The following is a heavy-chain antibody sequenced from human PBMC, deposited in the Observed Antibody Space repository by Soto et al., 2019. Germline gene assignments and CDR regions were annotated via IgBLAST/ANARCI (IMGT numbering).Heavy chain of an antibody. CDR3: ANYPTTVTSDY. CDR1: GGSVSSGSYY. Sequence: QVQLQESDRGLVKPSETLSLTCTVSGGSVSSGSYYWSWIRQPPGKGLEWIGYIYYSGSTNYNPSLKSPVTISVDTSKNQFSLNLSSVTAADTAVYYCANYPTTVTSDYWGQGTLVTVSS. J-gene: IGHJ4*02. D-gene: IGHD4-17*01. CDR2: IYYSGST. V-gene: IGHV4-61*01.